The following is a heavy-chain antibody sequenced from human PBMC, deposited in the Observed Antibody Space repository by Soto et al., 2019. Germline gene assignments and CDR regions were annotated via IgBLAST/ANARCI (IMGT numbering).Heavy chain of an antibody. Sequence: GGSLRLSCAASGFNFGRFWMHWVRHVPGKGLVWVSHINSDGSTIVYADSVKGRFTISRDNAKSTLFLQMNSLRVEDTAVYYCARDRGYPDSFDIWGQGTIVTVSS. D-gene: IGHD3-10*01. V-gene: IGHV3-74*01. CDR2: INSDGSTI. J-gene: IGHJ3*02. CDR1: GFNFGRFW. CDR3: ARDRGYPDSFDI.